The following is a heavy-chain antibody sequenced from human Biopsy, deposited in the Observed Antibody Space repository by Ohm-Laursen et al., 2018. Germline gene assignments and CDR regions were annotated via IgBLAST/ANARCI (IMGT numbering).Heavy chain of an antibody. Sequence: GTLSLTCTVSGGSISSETNYWGWIRQPPEKGLDWIGSIYYSGSTYYNPSLKSRDTISVDTSKNQFSLKLSSVTAADTAVYYCARRIPDYGSGSYFDAFDIWGRGTMVTVSS. CDR2: IYYSGST. V-gene: IGHV4-39*01. D-gene: IGHD3-10*01. J-gene: IGHJ3*02. CDR1: GGSISSETNY. CDR3: ARRIPDYGSGSYFDAFDI.